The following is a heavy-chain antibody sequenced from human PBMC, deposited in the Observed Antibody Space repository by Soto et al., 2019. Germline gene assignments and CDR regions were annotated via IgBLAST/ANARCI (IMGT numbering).Heavy chain of an antibody. CDR2: ISYDGSNK. D-gene: IGHD2-2*01. J-gene: IGHJ6*02. CDR1: GFTFSSYA. Sequence: GGSLRLSCAASGFTFSSYAMHWVRQAPGKGLEWVAVISYDGSNKYYADSVKGRFTISRDNSKNTLYLQMNSLRAEDTAVYYCARGPDIVVVPAAEHYYYGMDVWGQGTTVTVSS. CDR3: ARGPDIVVVPAAEHYYYGMDV. V-gene: IGHV3-30-3*01.